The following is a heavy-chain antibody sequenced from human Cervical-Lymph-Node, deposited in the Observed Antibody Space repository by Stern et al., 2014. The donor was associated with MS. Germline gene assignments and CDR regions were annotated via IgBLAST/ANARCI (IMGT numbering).Heavy chain of an antibody. CDR2: ISNDGAKE. CDR3: ARERGYCSGGRCHPYYFDY. J-gene: IGHJ4*02. D-gene: IGHD2-15*01. V-gene: IGHV3-30-3*01. CDR1: GFTFSHFA. Sequence: MQLVESGGGLVQPGRSLRLSCAPSGFTFSHFALHWVRQSPGQGLEWVAFISNDGAKEYYADSVKGRFTISRDNSNNTLYLQMTSMRTEDTAMYFCARERGYCSGGRCHPYYFDYWGQGTLVTVSS.